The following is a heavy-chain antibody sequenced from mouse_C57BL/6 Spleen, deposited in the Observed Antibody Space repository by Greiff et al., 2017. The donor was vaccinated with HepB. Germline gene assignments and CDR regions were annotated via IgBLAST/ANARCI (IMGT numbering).Heavy chain of an antibody. CDR1: GFTFSSYG. CDR3: ARQRRYGRSYFDY. Sequence: EVMLVESGGDLVKPGGSLKLSCAASGFTFSSYGMSWVRQTPEKRLEWVATISSGGSYTYYPDSVKGRFTISRDNAKNTLYLQMSSLKAEDTAVYYCARQRRYGRSYFDYWGQGTTLTVSS. CDR2: ISSGGSYT. D-gene: IGHD1-1*01. J-gene: IGHJ2*01. V-gene: IGHV5-6*02.